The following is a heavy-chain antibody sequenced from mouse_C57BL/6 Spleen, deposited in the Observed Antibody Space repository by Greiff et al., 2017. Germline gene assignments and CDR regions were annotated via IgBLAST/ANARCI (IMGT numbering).Heavy chain of an antibody. J-gene: IGHJ2*01. Sequence: VMLVASGAELARPGASVKLSCKASGYTFTSYGISWVKQRTGQGLEWIGEIYPRSGNTYYNEKFKGKSTLTAVKTSSTAYIELRSLTSDASAVYLRARRDYDYGGDYWGQGTTLAVSS. D-gene: IGHD2-4*01. V-gene: IGHV1-81*01. CDR3: ARRDYDYGGDY. CDR1: GYTFTSYG. CDR2: IYPRSGNT.